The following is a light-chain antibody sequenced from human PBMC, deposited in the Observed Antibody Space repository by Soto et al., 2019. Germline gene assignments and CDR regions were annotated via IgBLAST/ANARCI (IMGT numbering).Light chain of an antibody. V-gene: IGKV3-20*01. CDR2: GAS. J-gene: IGKJ1*01. Sequence: EVVFAQSPDTLSLSPWERATLSCMASQNFGSTYLAWYQQKRGQAPRFLIYGASSRATGIPDRFSGSGSGTDFTLTISRLEPEDFAVYYSQQYGRSPTTFGQGTKV. CDR3: QQYGRSPTT. CDR1: QNFGSTY.